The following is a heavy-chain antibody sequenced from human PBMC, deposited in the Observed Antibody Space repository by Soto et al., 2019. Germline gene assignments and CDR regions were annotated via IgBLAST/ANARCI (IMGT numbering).Heavy chain of an antibody. CDR3: AHRPSGWSLLDY. Sequence: QITLKESGPTLVRPTQTLTLTCTFSGVSLSTSGLGVCWIRQPPGKALQWLALIYWNYDKHYSPALTARLTITKEASKNQVVLTLTNMDPVDKATSFWAHRPSGWSLLDYWCQGTLVTVSS. V-gene: IGHV2-5*01. J-gene: IGHJ4*02. CDR1: GVSLSTSGLG. CDR2: IYWNYDK. D-gene: IGHD6-19*01.